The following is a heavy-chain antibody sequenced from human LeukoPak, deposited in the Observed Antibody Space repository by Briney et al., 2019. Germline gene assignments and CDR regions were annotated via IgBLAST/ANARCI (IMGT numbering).Heavy chain of an antibody. D-gene: IGHD2-21*02. V-gene: IGHV3-23*01. CDR1: GFTFSTYA. CDR2: FGGSGGTI. CDR3: AKSDCGGDCHLLDY. Sequence: GGSLRLSCAASGFTFSTYAMSWVRQAPGKGLEWVSHFGGSGGTIYYADSVKGRFTISRDNSKNTLYLQMNSLRAEDTAVYYCAKSDCGGDCHLLDYWGQGTLVTISS. J-gene: IGHJ4*02.